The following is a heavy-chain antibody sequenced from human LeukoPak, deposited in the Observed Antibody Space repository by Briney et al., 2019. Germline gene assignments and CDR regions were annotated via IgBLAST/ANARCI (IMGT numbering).Heavy chain of an antibody. Sequence: ASVKVSCKSSGYXFTNYGISWVRQAPGQGLEWIGWISAYNDNAHYAQGLQGRVTLTSQTSTRTAYMELTSLRSDDTAVYFCTRSTLGIEFDYWGQGTLVTVSS. CDR2: ISAYNDNA. CDR3: TRSTLGIEFDY. J-gene: IGHJ4*02. V-gene: IGHV1-18*01. D-gene: IGHD7-27*01. CDR1: GYXFTNYG.